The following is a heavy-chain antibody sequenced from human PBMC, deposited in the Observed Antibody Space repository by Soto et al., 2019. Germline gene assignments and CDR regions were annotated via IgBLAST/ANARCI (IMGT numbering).Heavy chain of an antibody. CDR1: GFPFTIYT. D-gene: IGHD2-8*01. V-gene: IGHV3-23*01. Sequence: GGSLRLSCAASGFPFTIYTMNLVRQAPGKGLEWVSSISSSGGSTYYADSVKGRFTISRDNSKNTLYLQMNSLRAEDTAVYYCAKAHARSYWGQGTLFTVSS. CDR3: AKAHARSY. J-gene: IGHJ4*02. CDR2: ISSSGGST.